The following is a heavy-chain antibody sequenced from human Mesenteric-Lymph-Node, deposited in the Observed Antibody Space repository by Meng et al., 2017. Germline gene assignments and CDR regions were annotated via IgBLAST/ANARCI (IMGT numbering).Heavy chain of an antibody. V-gene: IGHV4-4*02. CDR2: IDDSGST. CDR3: ARGKQDAWELLAY. J-gene: IGHJ4*02. D-gene: IGHD1-26*01. CDR1: GDSISNHNW. Sequence: QVPVRESGPALVKPSGTLSLTCSVAGDSISNHNWWAWVRQPPGKGLEWIGDIDDSGSTNYNPSLNSRISISLDKSKNHFSLKVNSVTAADTAVYYCARGKQDAWELLAYWGQGALVTVSS.